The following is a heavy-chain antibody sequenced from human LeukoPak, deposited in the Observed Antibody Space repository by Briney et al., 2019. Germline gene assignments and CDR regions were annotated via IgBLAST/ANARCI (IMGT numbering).Heavy chain of an antibody. CDR1: GYSFTSYW. J-gene: IGHJ5*02. D-gene: IGHD3-22*01. V-gene: IGHV5-51*01. CDR3: ARRGGSGYYLNWFDP. Sequence: GESLKISCKGSGYSFTSYWIGWVRQMPGKGLEWMGIIYPGDSDTRYSPSFQGQVTTSVDKSISTAYLQWSSLKASDTAMYYCARRGGSGYYLNWFDPWGQGTLVTVSS. CDR2: IYPGDSDT.